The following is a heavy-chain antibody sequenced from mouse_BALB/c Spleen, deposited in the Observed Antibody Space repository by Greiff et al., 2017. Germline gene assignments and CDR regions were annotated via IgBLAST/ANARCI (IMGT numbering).Heavy chain of an antibody. CDR2: IWSGGST. CDR3: ARKDPAWFAY. CDR1: GFSLTSYG. V-gene: IGHV2-2*02. Sequence: VHLVESGPGLVQPSQSLSITCTVSGFSLTSYGVHWVRQSPGKGLEWLGVIWSGGSTDYNAAFISRLSISKDNSKSQVFFKMNSLQANDTAIYYCARKDPAWFAYWGQGTLVTVSA. J-gene: IGHJ3*01.